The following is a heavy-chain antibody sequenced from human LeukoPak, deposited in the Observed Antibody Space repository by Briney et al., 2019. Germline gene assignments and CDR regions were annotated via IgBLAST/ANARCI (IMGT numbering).Heavy chain of an antibody. CDR2: IYYSGST. CDR3: ARGPRTNYDSSGYPQYYFDY. CDR1: GGSISSYY. D-gene: IGHD3-22*01. Sequence: PSETLSLTCTVSGGSISSYYWSWIRQPPGKGLEWIGYIYYSGSTNYNPSLKSRVTISVDTSENQFSLKLSSVTAADTAVYYCARGPRTNYDSSGYPQYYFDYWGQGTLVTVSS. V-gene: IGHV4-59*01. J-gene: IGHJ4*02.